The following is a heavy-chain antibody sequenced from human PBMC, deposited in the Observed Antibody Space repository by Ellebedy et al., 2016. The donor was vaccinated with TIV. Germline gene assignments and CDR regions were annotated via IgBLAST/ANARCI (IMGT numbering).Heavy chain of an antibody. CDR3: ARRSGWGLL. D-gene: IGHD2-21*01. CDR2: IYGADIT. J-gene: IGHJ1*01. Sequence: GESLKISCTASGFSFSTNYMGWVRQAPGQGLEWVSVIYGADITYYADSVKGRLTISRRIVNNTLHLQLNSLRPDDTAIYYCARRSGWGLLWGQGTLVTVSS. CDR1: GFSFSTNY. V-gene: IGHV3-53*04.